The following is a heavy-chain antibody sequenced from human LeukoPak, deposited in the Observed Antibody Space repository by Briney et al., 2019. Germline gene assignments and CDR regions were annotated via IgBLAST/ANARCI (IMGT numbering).Heavy chain of an antibody. J-gene: IGHJ4*02. V-gene: IGHV3-23*01. CDR3: ATALGIIAAAGWYDY. CDR1: GFSFSSDG. CDR2: ILGGAGST. Sequence: GGSLRLSCVASGFSFSSDGMSWVRQAPGRGLEWVSGILGGAGSTYYADSVKGRFTISRDNAKNSLYLQMNSLRAEDTAVYYCATALGIIAAAGWYDYWGQGTLVTVSS. D-gene: IGHD6-13*01.